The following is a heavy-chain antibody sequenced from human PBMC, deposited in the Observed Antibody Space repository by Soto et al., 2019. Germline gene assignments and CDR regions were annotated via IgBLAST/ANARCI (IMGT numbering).Heavy chain of an antibody. J-gene: IGHJ4*02. Sequence: GGSLRLSCAASVFTFSSYGVHWVRQARGKGLEWVAVISYDGSNKYYADSVKGRFTISRDNSKNTLYLQMNSLRAEDTAVYYCAKAGMGGFSGCSDYWGQGTLVTVSS. CDR1: VFTFSSYG. V-gene: IGHV3-30*18. D-gene: IGHD6-19*01. CDR2: ISYDGSNK. CDR3: AKAGMGGFSGCSDY.